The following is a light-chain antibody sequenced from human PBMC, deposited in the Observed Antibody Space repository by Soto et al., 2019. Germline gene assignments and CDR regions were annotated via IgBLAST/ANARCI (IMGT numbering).Light chain of an antibody. V-gene: IGLV2-14*03. CDR2: DVS. CDR1: SSDVGGFNY. J-gene: IGLJ1*01. CDR3: SSYTSSSTPWV. Sequence: QSALTQPTSVSGSPGQSITISCTGTSSDVGGFNYVSWYQHHPGKAPKLMICDVSDRPSGVSNSFSGSKSGNTASLTISGLQAEDEADYYCSSYTSSSTPWVFGTGTKVTVL.